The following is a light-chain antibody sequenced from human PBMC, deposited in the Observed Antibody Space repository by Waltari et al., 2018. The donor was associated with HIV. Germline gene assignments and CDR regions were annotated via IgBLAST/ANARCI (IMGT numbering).Light chain of an antibody. CDR3: GAWDDSLKGFM. CDR1: RSNIGSNP. V-gene: IGLV1-44*01. J-gene: IGLJ3*02. CDR2: INS. Sequence: QSVLTQPPSASGAPGQRVTISCSGIRSNIGSNPVSWYQQLPGTAPKLLISINSQRPSGVPDRFSGSKSGSSASLAISGLQSEDESQYFCGAWDDSLKGFMFGGGTQLTVL.